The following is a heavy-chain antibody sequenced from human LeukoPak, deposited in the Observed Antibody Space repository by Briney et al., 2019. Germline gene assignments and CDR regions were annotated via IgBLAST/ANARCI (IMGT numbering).Heavy chain of an antibody. D-gene: IGHD6-13*01. CDR3: AKDRSGGLQQLDY. V-gene: IGHV3-23*01. CDR2: ISGSGGIT. Sequence: GGSLRLSCAASGFTFSSYAMSWVRQAPGKGLEWVSGISGSGGITYYTDSVKGRFTISRDNSKNTLYLQMNSLRDEDTAVYYCAKDRSGGLQQLDYWGQGTLVTVSS. J-gene: IGHJ4*02. CDR1: GFTFSSYA.